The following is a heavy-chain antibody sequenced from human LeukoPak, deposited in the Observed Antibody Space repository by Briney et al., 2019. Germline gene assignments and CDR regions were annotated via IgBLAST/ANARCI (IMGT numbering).Heavy chain of an antibody. Sequence: SETLSLTCTVSGGSIKSHFWSWVRQPPGKRLEGIGYIFHSWSTNYNPSLKSRVTISVDTSKNHFSLRLTSVTAADTAVYYCVRTNPWDLTYYFDYWGQGTLVTVSS. CDR2: IFHSWST. V-gene: IGHV4-59*11. CDR3: VRTNPWDLTYYFDY. D-gene: IGHD1-14*01. J-gene: IGHJ4*02. CDR1: GGSIKSHF.